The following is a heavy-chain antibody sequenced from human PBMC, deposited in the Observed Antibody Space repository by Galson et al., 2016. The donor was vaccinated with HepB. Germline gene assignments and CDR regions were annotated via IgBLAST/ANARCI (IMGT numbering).Heavy chain of an antibody. CDR3: VRVHLNAFDI. J-gene: IGHJ3*02. CDR2: ISYIGST. CDR1: GGSTDGYY. V-gene: IGHV4-59*01. Sequence: SETLSLTCTIPGGSTDGYYWHWIRQPPGKGLEWIGHISYIGSTYYSPSLKSRVMISLDTSKKEFSLNLTSVTAADTAVYYCVRVHLNAFDIWGQGTKVTVSS.